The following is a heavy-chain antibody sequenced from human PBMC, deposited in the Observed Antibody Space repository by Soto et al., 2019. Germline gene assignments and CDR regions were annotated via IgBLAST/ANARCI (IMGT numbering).Heavy chain of an antibody. J-gene: IGHJ6*02. V-gene: IGHV4-59*08. D-gene: IGHD3-10*01. CDR3: ARQGFVPLPGLVDV. Sequence: QVQLQESGPGLVKPSETLSLSCTVSGGSISSYYWSWFRQSPGKRMEWIGYVHHSWGSSYNPSLQRRVAISVDPSTSQVSLKVTSVTATDTAVYYCARQGFVPLPGLVDVWGQGTTVTVSS. CDR2: VHHSWGS. CDR1: GGSISSYY.